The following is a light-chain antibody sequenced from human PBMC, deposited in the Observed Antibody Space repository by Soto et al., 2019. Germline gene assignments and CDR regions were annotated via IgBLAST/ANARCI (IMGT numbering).Light chain of an antibody. V-gene: IGLV2-23*02. CDR2: GEN. Sequence: QSALTQPASVSGSPGQSITISCSGTSSDTGNYNLVSWYQQHPGKAPKLIIYGENKRPSGVSNRFSGSQSGNTASLTISGLQAEDEADYYCYSSPGAPTFVVFGGGTKLTVL. CDR1: SSDTGNYNL. J-gene: IGLJ3*02. CDR3: YSSPGAPTFVV.